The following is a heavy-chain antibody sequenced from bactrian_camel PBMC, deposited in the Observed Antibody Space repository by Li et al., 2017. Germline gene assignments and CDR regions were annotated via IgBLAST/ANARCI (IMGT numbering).Heavy chain of an antibody. V-gene: IGHV3-2*01. CDR1: GFTFSSVY. J-gene: IGHJ6*01. CDR2: THRDGRIT. Sequence: VQLVESGGGLVQPGGSLRLSCAASGFTFSSVYMSWVRQAPGKGLEWVSSTHRDGRITYYTDSVKGRFTISRDNAKNTLYLQMNSLKPEDTAMYYCTAEIRFGSMYGVSDYGYWGQGTQVTVS. CDR3: TAEIRFGSMYGVSDYGY. D-gene: IGHD5*01.